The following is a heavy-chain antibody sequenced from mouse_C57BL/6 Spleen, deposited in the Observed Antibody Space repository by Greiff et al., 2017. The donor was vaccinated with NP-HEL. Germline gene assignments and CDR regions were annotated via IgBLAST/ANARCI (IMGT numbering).Heavy chain of an antibody. CDR1: GFTFSDYG. CDR2: ISSGSSTI. J-gene: IGHJ3*01. CDR3: AVEYYGSPFAY. V-gene: IGHV5-17*01. Sequence: EVMLVESGGGLVKPGGSLKLSCAASGFTFSDYGMHWVRQAPEKGLEWVAYISSGSSTIYYADTVKGRFTISRDNAKNTLFLQMTSLRSEDTAMYYCAVEYYGSPFAYWGQGTLVTVSA. D-gene: IGHD1-1*01.